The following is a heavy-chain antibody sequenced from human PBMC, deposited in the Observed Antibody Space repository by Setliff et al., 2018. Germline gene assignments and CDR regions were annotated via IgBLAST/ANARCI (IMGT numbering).Heavy chain of an antibody. V-gene: IGHV3-23*01. CDR3: AKSSGSSSSTNLEY. J-gene: IGHJ4*02. D-gene: IGHD6-6*01. CDR2: IIQGGNT. CDR1: GFTFAAYS. Sequence: GGSLRLSCEGSGFTFAAYSFTWVRQAPGKGLEFVSGIIQGGNTYYGDSVKGRFTMSRDNSKNTVYLQMNSLRVEDTAIYYCAKSSGSSSSTNLEYLGPGTLVTVSS.